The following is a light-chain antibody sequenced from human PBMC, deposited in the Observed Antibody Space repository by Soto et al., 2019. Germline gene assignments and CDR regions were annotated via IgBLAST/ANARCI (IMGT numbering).Light chain of an antibody. CDR1: NIGSKS. J-gene: IGLJ1*01. Sequence: SYELTQPPSVSVAPGQTARITCGGNNIGSKSVHWYQQKPGQAPVLVVYDDSDRPSGIPERFSGSKSGTSASLAITGLRAEDEADYYCVSFAGGTYVFGTGTKVTVL. V-gene: IGLV3-21*02. CDR2: DDS. CDR3: VSFAGGTYV.